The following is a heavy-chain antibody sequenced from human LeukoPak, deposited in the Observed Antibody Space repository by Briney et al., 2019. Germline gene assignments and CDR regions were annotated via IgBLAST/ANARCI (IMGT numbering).Heavy chain of an antibody. CDR2: TYYRPKFNT. CDR1: GDSLSNNNVA. CDR3: ARGSHSSFDY. V-gene: IGHV6-1*01. J-gene: IGHJ4*02. Sequence: SQTLSLTCAMSGDSLSNNNVAWNWIRQSPSRGLEWLGRTYYRPKFNTDYAVSVKSRIAIISDTSKNQFSLQLNSVTPEDTGVYYCARGSHSSFDYWGQGTLVTVSS. D-gene: IGHD3-10*01.